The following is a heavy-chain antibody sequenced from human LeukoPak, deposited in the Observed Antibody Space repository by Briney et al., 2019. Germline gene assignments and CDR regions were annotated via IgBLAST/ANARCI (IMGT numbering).Heavy chain of an antibody. J-gene: IGHJ6*02. CDR3: ARKKMQYQLLNYYNGLDV. CDR1: GYIFTNYG. D-gene: IGHD2-2*01. V-gene: IGHV1-18*01. Sequence: ASVKVSCKASGYIFTNYGISWVRQAPGQGLEWMGWISAYNGNANYGQKLQGRVIMTTDTSTSTAYMELRSLRSDDTAVYYCARKKMQYQLLNYYNGLDVWGQGTTVTVSS. CDR2: ISAYNGNA.